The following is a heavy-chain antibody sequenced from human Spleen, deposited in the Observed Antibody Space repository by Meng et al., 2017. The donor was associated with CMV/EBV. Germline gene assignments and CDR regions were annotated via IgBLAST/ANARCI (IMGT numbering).Heavy chain of an antibody. J-gene: IGHJ6*02. V-gene: IGHV3-9*01. CDR2: ISWNSGSI. CDR3: ARAPSGVNYYYYGMDV. D-gene: IGHD3-10*01. Sequence: GGSLRLSCAASGFTFDDYAMHWVRQAPGKGLEWVSGISWNSGSIGYADSVKGRFTISRDNAKNSLYLQMNSLRAEDTALYYCARAPSGVNYYYYGMDVWGQGTTVTVSS. CDR1: GFTFDDYA.